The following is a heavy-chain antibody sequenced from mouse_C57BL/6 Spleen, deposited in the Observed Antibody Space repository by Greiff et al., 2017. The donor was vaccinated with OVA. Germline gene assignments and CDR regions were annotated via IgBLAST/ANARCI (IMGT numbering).Heavy chain of an antibody. CDR2: ISSGSSTI. V-gene: IGHV5-17*01. CDR3: ANIYGNDGGAMDY. CDR1: GFTFSDYG. D-gene: IGHD2-2*01. Sequence: EVKLVESGGGLVKPGGSLKLSCAASGFTFSDYGMHWVRQAPEKGLEWVAYISSGSSTIYYADTVKGRFTIARDNAKNTLFLQMTSLRSEDTAMYYCANIYGNDGGAMDYWGQGTSGTVSS. J-gene: IGHJ4*01.